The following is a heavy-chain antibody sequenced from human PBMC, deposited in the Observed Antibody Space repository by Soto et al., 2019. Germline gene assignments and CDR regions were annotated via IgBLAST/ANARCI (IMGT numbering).Heavy chain of an antibody. CDR1: GGSMSGYY. D-gene: IGHD7-27*01. CDR3: ARRGDWGSDEFDF. V-gene: IGHV4-59*08. J-gene: IGHJ4*02. Sequence: PSETLSLTCTVSGGSMSGYYWSWIRQPPGKGLEWIGYIYYTGSTSYNPSLKSRVTISVDTSKNQFSLKLHAVTAADTAVYYFARRGDWGSDEFDFWGQGSLVTVSS. CDR2: IYYTGST.